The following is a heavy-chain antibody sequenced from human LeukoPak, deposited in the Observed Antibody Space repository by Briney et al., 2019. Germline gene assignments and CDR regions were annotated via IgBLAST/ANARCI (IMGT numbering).Heavy chain of an antibody. CDR1: GGSFSGYY. J-gene: IGHJ4*02. Sequence: SETLSLTCAVYGGSFSGYYWSWIRQPPGKGLEWIGEINHSGSTNYNPSLKSRVTISVDTSKNQFSLKLSSVTAADTAVYYCASRYYDILTGYYSSDYWGQGTLVTASS. CDR2: INHSGST. V-gene: IGHV4-34*01. D-gene: IGHD3-9*01. CDR3: ASRYYDILTGYYSSDY.